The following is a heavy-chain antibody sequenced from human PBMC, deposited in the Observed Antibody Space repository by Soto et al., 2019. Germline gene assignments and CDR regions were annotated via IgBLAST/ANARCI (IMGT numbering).Heavy chain of an antibody. Sequence: GGSLRLSCAASGFTFSNAWMNWVRQAPGKGLEWVGRIKSKTDGGTTDYAAPVKGRFTISRDDSKNTLYLQMNSLKTEDTAVYYCTTDRIDYDFWSGYFGSEGGYGGQGTLVTVSS. CDR3: TTDRIDYDFWSGYFGSEGGY. V-gene: IGHV3-15*07. J-gene: IGHJ4*02. CDR2: IKSKTDGGTT. D-gene: IGHD3-3*01. CDR1: GFTFSNAW.